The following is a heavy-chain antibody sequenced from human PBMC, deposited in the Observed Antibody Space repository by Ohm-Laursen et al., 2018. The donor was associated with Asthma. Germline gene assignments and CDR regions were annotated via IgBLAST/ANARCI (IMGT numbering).Heavy chain of an antibody. V-gene: IGHV2-5*01. J-gene: IGHJ4*02. D-gene: IGHD6-19*01. CDR2: IHWNDLK. Sequence: PTQTLTLTGTFSGFSLSTSGVGVGWIRQPPGKALDWLALIHWNDLKRYSPSLKSRLTITKDTSKNQVVLTLTNMDPVDTATYFCAHSPYTSGWSGGYFFDYWGQGTLVTVSS. CDR3: AHSPYTSGWSGGYFFDY. CDR1: GFSLSTSGVG.